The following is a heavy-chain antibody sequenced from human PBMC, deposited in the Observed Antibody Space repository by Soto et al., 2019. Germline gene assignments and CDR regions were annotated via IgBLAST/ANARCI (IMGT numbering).Heavy chain of an antibody. D-gene: IGHD1-20*01. Sequence: GGSLRLSCAASGFTFGSYSMNWVRQAPGKGLEWVSYISSSSSTIYYADTVKGRFTISRDNAKNSLYLQMNSLRAEYTALYYCASPLPITGTTNAFDIWGQGTMVTVSS. J-gene: IGHJ3*02. CDR2: ISSSSSTI. CDR1: GFTFGSYS. CDR3: ASPLPITGTTNAFDI. V-gene: IGHV3-48*01.